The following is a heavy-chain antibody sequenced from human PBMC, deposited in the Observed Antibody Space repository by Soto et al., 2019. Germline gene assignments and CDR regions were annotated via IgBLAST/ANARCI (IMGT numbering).Heavy chain of an antibody. Sequence: GGSLRLSCAASGFTFSSYWMHWVRQAPGKGLVWVSRINSDGSSTSYADSGKGRFTISRDNAKNTLYQQVNSLRAEDTAVYYCARARTIWFGELLLFDPWGQGTLVTVSS. CDR3: ARARTIWFGELLLFDP. J-gene: IGHJ5*02. V-gene: IGHV3-74*01. D-gene: IGHD3-10*01. CDR2: INSDGSST. CDR1: GFTFSSYW.